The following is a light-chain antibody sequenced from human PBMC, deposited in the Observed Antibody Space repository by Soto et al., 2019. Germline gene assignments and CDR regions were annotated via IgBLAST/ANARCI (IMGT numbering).Light chain of an antibody. V-gene: IGLV2-14*03. J-gene: IGLJ1*01. CDR1: SSDVGGYNF. CDR3: SSYTSSTTPYV. CDR2: DVS. Sequence: QSALTQPASMSGSSGQSITISCTGTSSDVGGYNFVSWFQHHPGKAPKLIIYDVSNRPSGVSNRFSGSKSGNTASLTISGLQAEDEADFYCSSYTSSTTPYVLGTGTKVTVL.